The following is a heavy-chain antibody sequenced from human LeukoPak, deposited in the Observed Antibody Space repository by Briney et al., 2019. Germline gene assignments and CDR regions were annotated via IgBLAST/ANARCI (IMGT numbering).Heavy chain of an antibody. D-gene: IGHD3-10*01. Sequence: TGGSLRLSCAASGFTFDSYSMNWVRRAPGKGLEWVSYIGSSSGTIYYADSVKGRFTISRDNAKNSLYLQMNSLRDEDTAVYYCARDSHSMVRGVTTFDYWGQGTLVTVSS. CDR1: GFTFDSYS. CDR3: ARDSHSMVRGVTTFDY. J-gene: IGHJ4*02. CDR2: IGSSSGTI. V-gene: IGHV3-48*02.